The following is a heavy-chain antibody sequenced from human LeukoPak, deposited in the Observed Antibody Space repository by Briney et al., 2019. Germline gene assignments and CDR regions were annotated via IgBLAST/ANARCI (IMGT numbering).Heavy chain of an antibody. CDR3: ARGEWFRDDYYYYGMDV. CDR1: GYTFTSYD. Sequence: GASVKVSCKASGYTFTSYDINWVRQATGQGLEWMGWMNPNSGNTGYAQKFQGRVTMTRNTSISTAYMELSSLRSEDTAVYYCARGEWFRDDYYYYGMDVWGQGTTVTVSS. V-gene: IGHV1-8*01. J-gene: IGHJ6*02. CDR2: MNPNSGNT. D-gene: IGHD3-10*01.